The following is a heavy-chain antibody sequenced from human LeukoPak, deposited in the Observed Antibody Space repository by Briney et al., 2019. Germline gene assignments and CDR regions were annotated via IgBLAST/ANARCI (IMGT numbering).Heavy chain of an antibody. CDR2: VYFSGIT. CDR3: ARVVVVVAAIHDAFDI. D-gene: IGHD2-15*01. CDR1: GGSISSSSYF. Sequence: SETLSLTCTVSGGSISSSSYFWGWIRQSPGKGLQWIGSVYFSGITYYNESLKSRLTISVDKSNNQFSLKVRSVTAADTAVYYCARVVVVVAAIHDAFDIWGQGTMVTVSS. J-gene: IGHJ3*02. V-gene: IGHV4-39*07.